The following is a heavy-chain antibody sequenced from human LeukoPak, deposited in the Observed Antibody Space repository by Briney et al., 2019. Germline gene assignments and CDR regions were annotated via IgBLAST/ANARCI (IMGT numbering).Heavy chain of an antibody. V-gene: IGHV1-18*01. CDR2: ISGYNGNR. D-gene: IGHD5-12*01. Sequence: ASVKVSCKASTYTFTRYGISWVRQAPGQGLEWMGWISGYNGNRNYAQKFLGRVSMTADTATSTAYMELRSLTSDDTAMYYCARSGRGTYYYFDLWGQGTLVTVSS. CDR1: TYTFTRYG. CDR3: ARSGRGTYYYFDL. J-gene: IGHJ4*02.